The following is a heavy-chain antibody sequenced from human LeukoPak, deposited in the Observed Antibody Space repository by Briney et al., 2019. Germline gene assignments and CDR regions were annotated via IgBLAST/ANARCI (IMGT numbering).Heavy chain of an antibody. Sequence: SETLSLTCTVSGGSISSGSYYWSWIRQPAGKGLEWIGRIYTSGSTNYNPSLKSRVTISVGTSKNQFSLKLSSVTAADTAVYYCARTRPDYYYDSSGYINWFDPWGQGTLVTVSS. CDR1: GGSISSGSYY. CDR3: ARTRPDYYYDSSGYINWFDP. CDR2: IYTSGST. D-gene: IGHD3-22*01. J-gene: IGHJ5*02. V-gene: IGHV4-61*02.